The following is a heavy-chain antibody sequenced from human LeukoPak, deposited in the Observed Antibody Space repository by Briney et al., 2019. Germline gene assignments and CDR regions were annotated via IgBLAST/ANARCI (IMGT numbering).Heavy chain of an antibody. CDR1: GYTFTSYG. D-gene: IGHD2-21*02. Sequence: ASVKVSCKASGYTFTSYGISWVRQAPGPGLEGMGWISAYNGNTNYAQKLQGRVTMTKDTSTRTAYRELGSVRSDGAAVYYCARRCGRDCRGNDFDIWGKGTMFTVSS. V-gene: IGHV1-18*01. J-gene: IGHJ3*02. CDR3: ARRCGRDCRGNDFDI. CDR2: ISAYNGNT.